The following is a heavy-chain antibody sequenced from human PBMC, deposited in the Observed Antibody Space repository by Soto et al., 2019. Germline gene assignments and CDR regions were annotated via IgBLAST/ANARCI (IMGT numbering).Heavy chain of an antibody. CDR3: ARERFASRWSSFDY. V-gene: IGHV3-30-3*01. J-gene: IGHJ4*02. CDR2: ISYDGSNK. D-gene: IGHD6-13*01. Sequence: QVQLVESGGGVVQPGRSLRLSCAASGFTFSTHAMHWVRQAPGKGLEWVAVISYDGSNKSYADSVKGRFTISRDNSKNTLYLQMNSLRAEDPAVYYCARERFASRWSSFDYLGQGTLVTVSS. CDR1: GFTFSTHA.